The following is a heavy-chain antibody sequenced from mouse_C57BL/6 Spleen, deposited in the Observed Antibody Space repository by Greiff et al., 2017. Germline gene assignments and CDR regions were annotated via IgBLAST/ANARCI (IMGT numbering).Heavy chain of an antibody. CDR3: ARRRFAY. Sequence: EVKLVESGGGLVKPGGSLKLSCAASGFTFSSYAMSWVRQTPEKRLEWVATISDGGSYTYYPDNVKGRFTISRDNAKNNLYLQMSHLKSEDTAMYYCARRRFAYWGQGTLVTVSA. CDR2: ISDGGSYT. J-gene: IGHJ3*01. CDR1: GFTFSSYA. V-gene: IGHV5-4*03.